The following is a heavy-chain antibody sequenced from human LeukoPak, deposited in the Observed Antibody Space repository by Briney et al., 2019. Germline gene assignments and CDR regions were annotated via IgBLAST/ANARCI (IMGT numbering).Heavy chain of an antibody. CDR3: ARGTYYDFWSSGFDY. Sequence: ASVKVSCKAYGGTFSSYTISWVRQAPGQGLEWMGRIIPILGIANYAQKFQGRVTITADKSTSTAYMELSSLRSEDTAVYYCARGTYYDFWSSGFDYWGQGTLVTVSS. J-gene: IGHJ4*02. D-gene: IGHD3-3*01. CDR1: GGTFSSYT. CDR2: IIPILGIA. V-gene: IGHV1-69*02.